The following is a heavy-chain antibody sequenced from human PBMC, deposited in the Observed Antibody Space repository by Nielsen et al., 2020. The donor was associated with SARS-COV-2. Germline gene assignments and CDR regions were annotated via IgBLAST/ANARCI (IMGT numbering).Heavy chain of an antibody. CDR1: GFTFSSYW. J-gene: IGHJ6*03. V-gene: IGHV3-7*01. D-gene: IGHD3-3*01. CDR3: ARSPSDDFWSGYYQPPLDYYYYYYMDV. CDR2: IKQDGSEK. Sequence: GESLKISCAASGFTFSSYWMSWVRQAPGKGLEWVANIKQDGSEKYYVDSVKGRFTISRDNAKNSLYLQMNSLRAEDTAVYYCARSPSDDFWSGYYQPPLDYYYYYYMDVWGKGTTVTVSS.